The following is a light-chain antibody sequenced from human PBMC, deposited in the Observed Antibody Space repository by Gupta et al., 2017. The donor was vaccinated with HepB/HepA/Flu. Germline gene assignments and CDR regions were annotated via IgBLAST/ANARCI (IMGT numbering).Light chain of an antibody. CDR1: QSVSSSY. J-gene: IGKJ2*02. CDR3: QHYGSSPPCT. CDR2: GAS. V-gene: IGKV3-20*01. Sequence: EIALTQSPGTLSLSPGERATLSCRASQSVSSSYLAWYQQKPGQAPRLLIYGASTRATGIPDRFSGSGSGRDFTLTISRREPEDFAVYYCQHYGSSPPCTFGQGTKLEIK.